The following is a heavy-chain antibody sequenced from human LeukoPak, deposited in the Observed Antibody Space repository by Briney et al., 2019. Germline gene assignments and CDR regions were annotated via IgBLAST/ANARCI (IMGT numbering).Heavy chain of an antibody. CDR2: INQEGTEK. J-gene: IGHJ6*02. V-gene: IGHV3-7*04. CDR3: AREHEGDDYDMDV. Sequence: GGSLTLSCAASRLSISCYWMRWVRQVPGKGLEWVANINQEGTEKNYVDSVKGRFTISRDNAKNSVYLQMNSLRDEDTAVYYCAREHEGDDYDMDVWGQGTTVTVSS. D-gene: IGHD3-16*01. CDR1: RLSISCYW.